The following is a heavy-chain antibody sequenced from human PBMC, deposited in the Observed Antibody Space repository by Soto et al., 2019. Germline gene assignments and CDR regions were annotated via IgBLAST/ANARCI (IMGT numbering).Heavy chain of an antibody. CDR1: GYTFSSYR. CDR3: ARHATYYDILSGYYFDY. J-gene: IGHJ4*02. CDR2: ISPGDSDT. V-gene: IGHV5-51*01. Sequence: GESLKISCKGSGYTFSSYRICWVRQVPGKGLEWMGIISPGDSDTKYSQSFQGQVTISADKSISTAYLQWNSLRASDTAMYYCARHATYYDILSGYYFDYWGQGTLVTVSS. D-gene: IGHD3-9*01.